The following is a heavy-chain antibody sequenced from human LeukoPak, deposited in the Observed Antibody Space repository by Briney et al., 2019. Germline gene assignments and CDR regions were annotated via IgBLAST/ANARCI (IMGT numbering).Heavy chain of an antibody. CDR1: GYTFTSYG. Sequence: GASVKVSCKASGYTFTSYGISWVRQAPGQGLEWMGWSSAYNGNTNYAQKFQGRVTITADESTSTAYMELSSLRSEDTAVYYCARDFDYGFDYWGQGTLVTVSS. V-gene: IGHV1-18*01. J-gene: IGHJ4*02. D-gene: IGHD4-17*01. CDR3: ARDFDYGFDY. CDR2: SSAYNGNT.